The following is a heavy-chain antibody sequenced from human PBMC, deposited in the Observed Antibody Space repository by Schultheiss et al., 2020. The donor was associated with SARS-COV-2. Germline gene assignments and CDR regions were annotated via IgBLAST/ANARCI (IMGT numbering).Heavy chain of an antibody. Sequence: SCAASGFTFSTYSMNWVRQAPGKGLEWIGSIYYSGSTNYNPSLKSRVTISGDTSKNQVSLKLSSVTAADTAVYYCARSNYCTWCGFDYWGQGALVTVSS. CDR2: IYYSGST. V-gene: IGHV4-59*01. CDR3: ARSNYCTWCGFDY. J-gene: IGHJ4*02. CDR1: GFTFSTYS. D-gene: IGHD1-7*01.